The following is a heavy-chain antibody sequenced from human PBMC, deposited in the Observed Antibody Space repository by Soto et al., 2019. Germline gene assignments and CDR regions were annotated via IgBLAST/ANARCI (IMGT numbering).Heavy chain of an antibody. V-gene: IGHV3-9*01. CDR3: AKDLRRYSSSWHRPYYYYGMDV. J-gene: IGHJ6*02. CDR1: GFTFDDYA. Sequence: PGGSLRLSCAASGFTFDDYAMHWVRQAPGRGLEWVSGISWNSGSIGYADSVKGRFTISRDNAKNSLYLQMNSLRAEDTALYYCAKDLRRYSSSWHRPYYYYGMDVWGQGTTVTVSS. CDR2: ISWNSGSI. D-gene: IGHD6-13*01.